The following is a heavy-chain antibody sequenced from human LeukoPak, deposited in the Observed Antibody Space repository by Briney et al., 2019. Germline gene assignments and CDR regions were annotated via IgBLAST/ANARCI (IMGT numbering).Heavy chain of an antibody. CDR2: ISSSGSTI. D-gene: IGHD3-10*01. J-gene: IGHJ5*02. V-gene: IGHV3-11*01. CDR1: GFTFSDYY. Sequence: PGGSLRLSCAASGFTFSDYYMSRIRQAPGKGLEWVSYISSSGSTIYYADSVKGRFTISRDNAKNSLYLQMNSLRAADTAVYYCARDPSPSYYYGSGSYYPYNWFDPWGQGTLVTVSS. CDR3: ARDPSPSYYYGSGSYYPYNWFDP.